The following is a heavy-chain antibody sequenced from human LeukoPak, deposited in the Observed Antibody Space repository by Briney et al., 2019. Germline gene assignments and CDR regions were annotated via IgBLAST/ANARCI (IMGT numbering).Heavy chain of an antibody. CDR3: ARDMEYCSSTSCYVLDY. J-gene: IGHJ4*02. D-gene: IGHD2-2*01. CDR2: IIPIFGTA. Sequence: SVKVSCKASGGTFSSYAISWVRQAPGQGLEWMGGIIPIFGTANYAQKFQGRVTITTDESTSTAYMELSSLRSEDTAVYYCARDMEYCSSTSCYVLDYWAREPWSPSPQ. CDR1: GGTFSSYA. V-gene: IGHV1-69*05.